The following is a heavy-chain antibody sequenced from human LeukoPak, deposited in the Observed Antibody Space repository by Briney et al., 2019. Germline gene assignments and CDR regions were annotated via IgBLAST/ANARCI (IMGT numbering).Heavy chain of an antibody. CDR2: INQNGGVK. CDR1: GFRFSTFW. Sequence: PGGSLRLSCAASGFRFSTFWMSWVRQAPGKGLDWAANINQNGGVKHYADSVKGRFTISRDNAKNSLYLQMTSLRADDTAVYYCATSDDAAGTSWGQGTLVTVSS. CDR3: ATSDDAAGTS. D-gene: IGHD6-25*01. J-gene: IGHJ5*02. V-gene: IGHV3-7*01.